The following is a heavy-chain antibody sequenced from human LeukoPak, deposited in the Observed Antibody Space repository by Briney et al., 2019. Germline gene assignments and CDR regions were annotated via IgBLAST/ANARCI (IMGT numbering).Heavy chain of an antibody. V-gene: IGHV3-74*01. CDR3: ARDRQVRRSTSAIGDY. D-gene: IGHD2-2*01. CDR2: INEGGSRT. Sequence: PGGSLRLSCAASGFTFSYYWMYWVRQAPGKGLVWVSRINEGGSRTIYADFVKGRFTISRDNAKNTLYLQMNSLRAEDTAVYYCARDRQVRRSTSAIGDYWGQGTLVTVSS. CDR1: GFTFSYYW. J-gene: IGHJ4*02.